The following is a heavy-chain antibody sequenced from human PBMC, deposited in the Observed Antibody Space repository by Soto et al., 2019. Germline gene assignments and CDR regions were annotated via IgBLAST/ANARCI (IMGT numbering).Heavy chain of an antibody. CDR3: ARSFGWSAIDY. CDR1: GGSISSSHF. D-gene: IGHD3-9*01. CDR2: ISHSSSV. V-gene: IGHV4-4*02. Sequence: QVLLQESGPGLVQPSGTLSLSCAVSGGSISSSHFWGWVRQPPGKGLEWVGDISHSSSVNYNHSLKSRVTISIDKSKNQFSLKLNSVAAADTAVYYCARSFGWSAIDYWGQGTLVIVSS. J-gene: IGHJ4*02.